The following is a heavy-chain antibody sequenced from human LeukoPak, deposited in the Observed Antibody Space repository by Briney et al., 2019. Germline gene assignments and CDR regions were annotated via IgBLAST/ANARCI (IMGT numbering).Heavy chain of an antibody. D-gene: IGHD3-22*01. CDR2: IYYSGST. V-gene: IGHV4-39*07. J-gene: IGHJ4*02. CDR1: GGSISSSSYY. Sequence: SETLSLTCTVSGGSISSSSYYWGWIRQPPGKGLEWIGSIYYSGSTYYNPSLKSRVTISVDTSKNQFSLKLSSVTAADTAVYYCARSSDYDSSGYYLFDYWGQGTLVTVSS. CDR3: ARSSDYDSSGYYLFDY.